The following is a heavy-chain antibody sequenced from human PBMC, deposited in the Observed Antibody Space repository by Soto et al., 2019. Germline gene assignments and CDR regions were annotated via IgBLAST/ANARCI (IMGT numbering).Heavy chain of an antibody. CDR3: AHRDRDSGGLFDY. CDR1: GFSLTTSGVG. Sequence: QITLKESGPTLVKPTQTLTLTCTFSGFSLTTSGVGVGWIRQAPGKALEWLTLIYGDDDKRSSPSLRSRLSIIKDTSKNQVVLTMPNMDPVDTATYYCAHRDRDSGGLFDYWGQGTLVTVSS. D-gene: IGHD3-10*01. J-gene: IGHJ4*02. V-gene: IGHV2-5*02. CDR2: IYGDDDK.